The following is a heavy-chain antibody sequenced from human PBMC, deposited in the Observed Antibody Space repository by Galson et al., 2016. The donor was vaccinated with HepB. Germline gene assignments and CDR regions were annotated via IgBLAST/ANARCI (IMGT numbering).Heavy chain of an antibody. CDR1: GFTFSSYS. Sequence: SLRLSCAASGFTFSSYSMNWVRQAPGKGLEWVSSISSSSSYIYYADSVKGRFTVSRDNAKNSLYLQMNSLRAEDTAVYYRARASGYNWNYLMIFNYFDYWGQGTLVTVSS. CDR3: ARASGYNWNYLMIFNYFDY. CDR2: ISSSSSYI. V-gene: IGHV3-21*01. D-gene: IGHD1-7*01. J-gene: IGHJ4*02.